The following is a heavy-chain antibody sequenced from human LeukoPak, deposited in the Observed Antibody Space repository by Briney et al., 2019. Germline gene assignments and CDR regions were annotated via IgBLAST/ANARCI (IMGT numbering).Heavy chain of an antibody. J-gene: IGHJ4*02. CDR3: ARVITMVRGVILYYFDY. CDR1: GGSISSYY. D-gene: IGHD3-10*01. CDR2: IYYSGST. V-gene: IGHV4-59*01. Sequence: PSETLSLTCTVSGGSISSYYWSWIRQPPGKGLEWIGYIYYSGSTNYNPSLKSRVTISVDTSKNQFSLKLSSVTAADTAVYYCARVITMVRGVILYYFDYWGQGTLVTVSS.